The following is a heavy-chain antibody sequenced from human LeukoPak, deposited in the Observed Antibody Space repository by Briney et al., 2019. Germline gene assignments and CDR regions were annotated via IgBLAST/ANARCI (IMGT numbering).Heavy chain of an antibody. CDR2: ISSSGSTI. V-gene: IGHV3-48*03. Sequence: GGSLRLSCAASGFTFSSYEMNWVRQAPGKGLEWVSYISSSGSTIYYADSVKGRFAISRDNAKNSLYLQMNSLRAEDTAVYYCAGLGITMIGGVWGKGTTVTISS. CDR1: GFTFSSYE. CDR3: AGLGITMIGGV. J-gene: IGHJ6*04. D-gene: IGHD3-10*02.